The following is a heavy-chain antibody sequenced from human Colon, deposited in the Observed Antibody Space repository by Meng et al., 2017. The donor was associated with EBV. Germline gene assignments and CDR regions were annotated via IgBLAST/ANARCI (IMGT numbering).Heavy chain of an antibody. Sequence: QRVDAGGGVVQLGGSLRLFCGASGFIFSNFGMHWVRQAPGKGPVWVSHINRDGSSTSYADSVKGRFTISRDNAKNILYLQMNSLRVEDTAVYYCLRDVIRRGQGTLVTVSS. CDR2: INRDGSST. V-gene: IGHV3-74*01. CDR3: LRDVIR. CDR1: GFIFSNFG. J-gene: IGHJ4*02.